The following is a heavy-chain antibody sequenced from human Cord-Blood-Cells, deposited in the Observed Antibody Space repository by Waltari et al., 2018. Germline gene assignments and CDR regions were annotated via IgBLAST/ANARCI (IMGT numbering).Heavy chain of an antibody. D-gene: IGHD7-27*01. Sequence: QVQLQESGPGLVKPSETLSLTCTVSGGSISSYYWSWIRQPPGKGLEWIGYIYYSGSTNHHPSLNSRVTISVDTSKNQFSLKLSSVTAADTAVYYCARTLGNAVAFDIWGQGTMVTVSS. CDR2: IYYSGST. J-gene: IGHJ3*02. V-gene: IGHV4-59*08. CDR1: GGSISSYY. CDR3: ARTLGNAVAFDI.